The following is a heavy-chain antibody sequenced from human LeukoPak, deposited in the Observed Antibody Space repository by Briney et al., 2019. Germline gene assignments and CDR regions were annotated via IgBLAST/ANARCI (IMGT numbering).Heavy chain of an antibody. Sequence: SETLSLTCTVSGGSISSYYWSWIRQPPGKGLEWIGYIYYSGSTNYNPSLTSRVTISVDTSKDQFSLKLSSVTAADTAVYYCARDHKSDYYDSSGYYVYALDIWGQGTMVTVSS. CDR2: IYYSGST. V-gene: IGHV4-59*01. CDR3: ARDHKSDYYDSSGYYVYALDI. CDR1: GGSISSYY. J-gene: IGHJ3*02. D-gene: IGHD3-22*01.